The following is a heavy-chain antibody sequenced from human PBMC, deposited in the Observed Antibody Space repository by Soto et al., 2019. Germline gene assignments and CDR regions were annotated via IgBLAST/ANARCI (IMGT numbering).Heavy chain of an antibody. CDR2: ISFDGRNK. J-gene: IGHJ4*02. V-gene: IGHV3-30*04. D-gene: IGHD2-2*01. Sequence: QVQLVESGGGVVHPGRSLRLSCVASGFTFSTYAMHWVRQAPGKGLAWVAVISFDGRNKFYADSVKGRFTISRDNSKNTVFLQMNRLRTEDTGVYYCARVLPVLPSSMPGCCDYWGQGALVTVSS. CDR3: ARVLPVLPSSMPGCCDY. CDR1: GFTFSTYA.